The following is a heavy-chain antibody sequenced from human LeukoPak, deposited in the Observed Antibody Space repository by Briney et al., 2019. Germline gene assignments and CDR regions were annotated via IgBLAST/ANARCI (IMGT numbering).Heavy chain of an antibody. D-gene: IGHD2-21*01. CDR1: GFTVSSTY. CDR2: VYKDGKM. CDR3: ASRHCSGGDCYFAGADPFDH. Sequence: PGGSLILSCAASGFTVSSTYMSWVRQSPGKGLEWVSVVYKDGKMFYIDSVKGRFAISRDTSKNTVYLQMNNQRAEDTAVYYCASRHCSGGDCYFAGADPFDHWGQGTLVTVSS. V-gene: IGHV3-53*01. J-gene: IGHJ4*02.